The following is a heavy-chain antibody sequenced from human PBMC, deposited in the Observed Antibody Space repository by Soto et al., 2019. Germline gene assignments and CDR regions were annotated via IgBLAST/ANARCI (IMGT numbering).Heavy chain of an antibody. D-gene: IGHD6-13*01. CDR1: EFTFSTYG. J-gene: IGHJ6*02. CDR3: ARDLGIAAAGTVMDV. V-gene: IGHV3-33*01. CDR2: IYYDGSNK. Sequence: QAQLVASGGGVVQPGRSLRLSCAASEFTFSTYGMHWVRQAPGKGLEWVAFIYYDGSNKYYADSVKGRFTISRDNLKNTLYLQMNSLRAEDTAVYYCARDLGIAAAGTVMDVWGHGTTVTVS.